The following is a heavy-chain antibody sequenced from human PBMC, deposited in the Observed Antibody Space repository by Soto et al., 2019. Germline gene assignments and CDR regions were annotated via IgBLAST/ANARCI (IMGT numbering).Heavy chain of an antibody. J-gene: IGHJ5*01. D-gene: IGHD2-15*01. CDR2: IYKSATT. Sequence: SETLSLTCSVSGDSISTVDYFWASVRQPPGQALEYIGYIYKSATTYYNPSFESRVAISLDTSKSQFSLNVTSLTAADTAVYFCARGRYCLTGRCFPNWFDSWGQGTLVTVSS. V-gene: IGHV4-30-4*01. CDR1: GDSISTVDYF. CDR3: ARGRYCLTGRCFPNWFDS.